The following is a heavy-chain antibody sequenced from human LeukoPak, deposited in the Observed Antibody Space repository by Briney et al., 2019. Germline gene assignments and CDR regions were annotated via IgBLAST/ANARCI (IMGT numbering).Heavy chain of an antibody. CDR3: VRDAS. CDR2: IYSGGGT. J-gene: IGHJ4*02. CDR1: GVTVSSNH. Sequence: PGGSLRLSCAVSGVTVSSNHMSWVRQAPGKGLEWVSAIYSGGGTYYADSVKGRFTLSRDISKNTLYLQMNSLRAEHTAVYYCVRDASWGQGTLVTVSS. V-gene: IGHV3-66*01.